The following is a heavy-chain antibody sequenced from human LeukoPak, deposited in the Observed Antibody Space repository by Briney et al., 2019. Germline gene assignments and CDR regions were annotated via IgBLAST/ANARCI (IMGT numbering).Heavy chain of an antibody. D-gene: IGHD6-19*01. CDR1: GYTFINYW. Sequence: GESLKISCKGSGYTFINYWIAWVRQMPGKGLEWMGIIYPGDSDTRYSPSFQGQVTISADKSINTAYLQWSSLKASDTAMYYCARLVSGWYYFDYWGQGTLVTVSS. V-gene: IGHV5-51*01. CDR3: ARLVSGWYYFDY. CDR2: IYPGDSDT. J-gene: IGHJ4*02.